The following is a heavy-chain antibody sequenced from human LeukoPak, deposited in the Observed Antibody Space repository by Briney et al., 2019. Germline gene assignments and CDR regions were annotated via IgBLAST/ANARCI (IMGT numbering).Heavy chain of an antibody. CDR3: AGNWNYEHYFDY. CDR1: GGSISSGGYY. D-gene: IGHD1-7*01. CDR2: IYYSGST. Sequence: SQTLSLTCTVSGGSISSGGYYWSWIRQHPGKGLEWIGYIYYSGSTYYNPSLKSRVTISVDTSKNQFSLKLSSVTAADTAVYYCAGNWNYEHYFDYWGQGTLVTVSS. J-gene: IGHJ4*02. V-gene: IGHV4-31*03.